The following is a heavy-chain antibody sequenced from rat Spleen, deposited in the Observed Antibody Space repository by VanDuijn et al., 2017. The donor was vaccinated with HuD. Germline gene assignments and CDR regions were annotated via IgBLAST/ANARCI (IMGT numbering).Heavy chain of an antibody. Sequence: EVQLVESGGGLVQPGRSLKLSCAASGFTFSNYYMAWVRQAPTKGLEWVASISTGGGNTYYRDSVKGRFTISRDNAKSTLYLQMNSLRSEDTATYYCTRSTKGYWYFDFWGQGVMVTVSS. D-gene: IGHD1-10*01. V-gene: IGHV5-25*01. CDR1: GFTFSNYY. CDR3: TRSTKGYWYFDF. CDR2: ISTGGGNT. J-gene: IGHJ2*01.